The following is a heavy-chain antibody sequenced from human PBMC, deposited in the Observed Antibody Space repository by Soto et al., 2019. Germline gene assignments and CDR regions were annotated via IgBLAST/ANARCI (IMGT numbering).Heavy chain of an antibody. Sequence: GGSLRLSCAASGFTFSSYAMSWVRQAPGKGLEWVSAISGSGGSTYYADSVKGRFTISRDNSKNTLYLQMNSLRAEDTAVYYCAKERSSDYGDYPPLDYWGQGTLVTVSS. D-gene: IGHD4-17*01. CDR2: ISGSGGST. V-gene: IGHV3-23*01. CDR3: AKERSSDYGDYPPLDY. J-gene: IGHJ4*02. CDR1: GFTFSSYA.